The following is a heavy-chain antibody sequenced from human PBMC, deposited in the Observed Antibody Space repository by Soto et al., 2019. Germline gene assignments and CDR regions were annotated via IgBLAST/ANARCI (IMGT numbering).Heavy chain of an antibody. D-gene: IGHD4-17*01. CDR1: GGSISSYY. V-gene: IGHV4-59*01. Sequence: SETLSLTCTVSGGSISSYYWSWIRQPPGKGLEWIGYIYYSGSTNYNPSLKSRVTISVDTSKNQFSLKLSSVTAADTAVYYCARVGGTVTIYYGMDVWGQGTTVTVSS. CDR2: IYYSGST. J-gene: IGHJ6*02. CDR3: ARVGGTVTIYYGMDV.